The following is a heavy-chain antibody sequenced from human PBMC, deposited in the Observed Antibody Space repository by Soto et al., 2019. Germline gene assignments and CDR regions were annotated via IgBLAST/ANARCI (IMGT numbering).Heavy chain of an antibody. Sequence: ASVKVSCKASGYTFTGYYMHWVRQAPGQGLEWMGWINPNSAGTNYAQKFQGWVTMTRDTSISTAYMELSRLRSDDTAVYYCARLYFSSTSCYRGAFDIWGQGTMVTVSS. CDR2: INPNSAGT. CDR1: GYTFTGYY. D-gene: IGHD2-2*02. V-gene: IGHV1-2*04. J-gene: IGHJ3*02. CDR3: ARLYFSSTSCYRGAFDI.